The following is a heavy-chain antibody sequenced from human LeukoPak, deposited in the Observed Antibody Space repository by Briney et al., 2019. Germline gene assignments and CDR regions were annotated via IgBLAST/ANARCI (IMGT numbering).Heavy chain of an antibody. D-gene: IGHD3-22*01. CDR1: GFTFSSYD. CDR3: ARAYRYYYDSSGYYPSYFDY. J-gene: IGHJ4*02. V-gene: IGHV3-13*01. CDR2: IGTAGDT. Sequence: GGSLRLSCVASGFTFSSYDMHWVRKATGKGLEWVSAIGTAGDTYYPGSVKGRFTISRENAKNSLYLQMNSLRAGDTAVYYCARAYRYYYDSSGYYPSYFDYWGQGTLVTVSS.